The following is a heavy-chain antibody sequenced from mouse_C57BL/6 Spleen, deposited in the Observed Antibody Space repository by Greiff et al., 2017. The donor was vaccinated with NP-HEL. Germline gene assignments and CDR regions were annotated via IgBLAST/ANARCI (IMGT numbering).Heavy chain of an antibody. CDR2: IYPRSGNT. D-gene: IGHD1-1*01. CDR3: ARGIYGSSSAWFAY. J-gene: IGHJ3*01. CDR1: GYTFTSYG. Sequence: QVQLQQSGAELARPGASVKLSCKASGYTFTSYGISWVKQRTGQGLEWIGEIYPRSGNTYYNEKFKGKATLTADKSSSTAYMELRSLTSEDSAVYFCARGIYGSSSAWFAYWGQGTLVTVSA. V-gene: IGHV1-81*01.